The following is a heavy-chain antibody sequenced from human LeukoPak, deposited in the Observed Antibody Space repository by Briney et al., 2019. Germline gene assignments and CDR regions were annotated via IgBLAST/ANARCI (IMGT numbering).Heavy chain of an antibody. D-gene: IGHD4-17*01. CDR3: ARGGDYLVY. Sequence: GRSLRLSCAASGFTFSSYAMHWVRQAPGKGLEWVAVISYDGSNKYYADSVKGRFTISRDNSKNTLYLQMNSLRAEDTAVYYCARGGDYLVYWGQRTLVTVSS. CDR2: ISYDGSNK. V-gene: IGHV3-30-3*01. J-gene: IGHJ4*02. CDR1: GFTFSSYA.